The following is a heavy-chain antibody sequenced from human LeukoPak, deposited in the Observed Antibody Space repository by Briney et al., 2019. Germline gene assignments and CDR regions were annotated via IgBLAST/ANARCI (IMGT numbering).Heavy chain of an antibody. V-gene: IGHV3-9*01. J-gene: IGHJ3*02. D-gene: IGHD4-17*01. CDR2: ISWNSGSI. CDR3: AKESDYGDYVLAFDI. Sequence: GGSLRPSCAASGFTFDDYAMHWVRQAPGKGLEWVSGISWNSGSIGYADSVKGRFTISRDNAKNSLYLQMNSLRAEDTALYYCAKESDYGDYVLAFDIWGQGTMVTVSS. CDR1: GFTFDDYA.